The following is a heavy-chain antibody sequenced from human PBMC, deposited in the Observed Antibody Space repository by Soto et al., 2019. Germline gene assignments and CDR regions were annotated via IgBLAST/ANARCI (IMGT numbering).Heavy chain of an antibody. CDR3: ARDLNKVAVAGMRLDV. V-gene: IGHV6-1*01. D-gene: IGHD6-19*01. CDR1: GDTFSSNIAA. Sequence: PXHGLSLTCALSGDTFSSNIAAWNWIRQSPSRGLEWMGRTYYRSKWYNDSAVSVKSRITINPDTSKNQFSLQLNSVTPAHTAVYYCARDLNKVAVAGMRLDVWGQGTTVTASS. CDR2: TYYRSKWYN. J-gene: IGHJ6*02.